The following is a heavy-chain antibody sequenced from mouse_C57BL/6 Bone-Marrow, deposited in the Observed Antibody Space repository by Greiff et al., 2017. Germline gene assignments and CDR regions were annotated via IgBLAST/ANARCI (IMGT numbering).Heavy chain of an antibody. J-gene: IGHJ2*01. CDR3: ARLFIASVVYFDY. D-gene: IGHD1-1*01. Sequence: EVLLVQSGGDLVKPGGSVKLSCAASGFTFSSYGMPWVRQTPDKRLEWVATISSGGSYTYYPDSVKGRCTISRDNAKNTLYQQMSSLKSEDTAVYYCARLFIASVVYFDYWGQGTTLTVSS. CDR1: GFTFSSYG. CDR2: ISSGGSYT. V-gene: IGHV5-6*01.